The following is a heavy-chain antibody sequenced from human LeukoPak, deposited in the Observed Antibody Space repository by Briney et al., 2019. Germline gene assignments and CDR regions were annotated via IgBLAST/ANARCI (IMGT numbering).Heavy chain of an antibody. Sequence: SETLSLTCAVYGGSFSGYYWSWIRQPPGKGLEWIGEINHSGSTNYNPSLKSRVTILVDTSKNQFSLKLSSVTAADTAVYYCARPSGVYAFFNYWGQGTLVTVSS. CDR3: ARPSGVYAFFNY. D-gene: IGHD2-8*01. V-gene: IGHV4-34*01. CDR2: INHSGST. CDR1: GGSFSGYY. J-gene: IGHJ4*02.